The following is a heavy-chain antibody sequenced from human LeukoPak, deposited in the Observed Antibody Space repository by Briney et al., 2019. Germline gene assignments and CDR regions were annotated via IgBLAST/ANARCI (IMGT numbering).Heavy chain of an antibody. V-gene: IGHV3-30*02. CDR3: ARDQALPYYFDY. CDR2: IRYDGSNK. Sequence: GGSLRLSCAASRFTFSSYGMHWVRQAPGKGLEWVAFIRYDGSNKYYADSVKGRFTISRDNSKNTLYLQMNSLRAEDTAVYYCARDQALPYYFDYWGQGTLVTVSS. J-gene: IGHJ4*02. D-gene: IGHD1-26*01. CDR1: RFTFSSYG.